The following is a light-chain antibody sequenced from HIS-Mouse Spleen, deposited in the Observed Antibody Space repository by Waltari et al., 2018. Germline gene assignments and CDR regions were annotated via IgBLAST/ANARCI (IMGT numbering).Light chain of an antibody. Sequence: DIQMTQSPSTLSASVGDRVTITCRASQSISSWLAWYQQNPGKAPKLLIYKASSLESGVASRFSGSGSGTEFTLTISSLQPDDFATYYCQQYNSYLITFGQGTRLEIK. CDR1: QSISSW. V-gene: IGKV1-5*03. CDR3: QQYNSYLIT. J-gene: IGKJ5*01. CDR2: KAS.